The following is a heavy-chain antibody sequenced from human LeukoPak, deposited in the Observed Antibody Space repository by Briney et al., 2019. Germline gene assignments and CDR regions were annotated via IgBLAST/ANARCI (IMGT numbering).Heavy chain of an antibody. V-gene: IGHV4-39*01. CDR3: VRHDGRSGGTMGALDS. Sequence: PSETLSLTCTVSGGSISSGSHHWGWFRQSPGKGLEWIGSIYYSRTTYYNPSLNSRVTISVVTSKNQFSLQLNSVTAADPAVYYCVRHDGRSGGTMGALDSWGQGSLVTVSS. CDR1: GGSISSGSHH. CDR2: IYYSRTT. D-gene: IGHD4-23*01. J-gene: IGHJ4*02.